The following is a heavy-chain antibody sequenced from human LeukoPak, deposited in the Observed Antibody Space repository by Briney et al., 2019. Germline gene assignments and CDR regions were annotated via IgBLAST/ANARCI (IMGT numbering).Heavy chain of an antibody. CDR3: GRGGWYLFDY. V-gene: IGHV4-34*01. CDR2: INHSGST. D-gene: IGHD6-19*01. CDR1: GGSFSGYY. J-gene: IGHJ4*02. Sequence: PSETLSLTCAVYGGSFSGYYWSWIRQPPGKGLEWIGEINHSGSTNYNPSLKSRVTISVDTSKNQFSLKLSSVTAADTAVYYCGRGGWYLFDYWGQGTLVTVSS.